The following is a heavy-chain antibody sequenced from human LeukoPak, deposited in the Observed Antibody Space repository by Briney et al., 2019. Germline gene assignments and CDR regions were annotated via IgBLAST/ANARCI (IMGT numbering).Heavy chain of an antibody. Sequence: SETLSLTCAVSGVSISSSNWWSWVRQPPGKGLGWIGEIYHSGSTNYNPSVKSRVTISVDKSNNQFSLKLSSVTAADTAVYYCARITGRGYCTSSSCRGAWFDPWGQGTLVTVSS. CDR2: IYHSGST. CDR1: GVSISSSNW. V-gene: IGHV4-4*02. CDR3: ARITGRGYCTSSSCRGAWFDP. D-gene: IGHD2-2*01. J-gene: IGHJ5*02.